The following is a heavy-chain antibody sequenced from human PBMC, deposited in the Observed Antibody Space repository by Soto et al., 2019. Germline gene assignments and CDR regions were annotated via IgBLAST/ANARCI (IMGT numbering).Heavy chain of an antibody. CDR2: ISGSGGST. V-gene: IGHV3-23*01. CDR3: AKDRVLWFGELGSADY. D-gene: IGHD3-10*01. J-gene: IGHJ4*02. CDR1: GFTFSSYA. Sequence: WGSLRLSCAASGFTFSSYAMSWVRQAPGKGLEWVSAISGSGGSTYYADSVKGRFTISRDNSKNTLYLQMNSLRAEDTAVYYCAKDRVLWFGELGSADYWGQGTLVTVSS.